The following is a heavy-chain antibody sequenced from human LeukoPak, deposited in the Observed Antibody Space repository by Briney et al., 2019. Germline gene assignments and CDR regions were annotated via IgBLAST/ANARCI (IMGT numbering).Heavy chain of an antibody. J-gene: IGHJ4*02. CDR2: FDPEDGET. CDR1: GYTLTELS. D-gene: IGHD2-15*01. Sequence: GASVKVSCKVSGYTLTELSMHWVRQAPGKGREWMGGFDPEDGETIYAQKFQGRVTMTEDTSTDTAYMELSSLRSEDTAVYYCATSGYCSGGSCYSTLGYWGQGTLVTVSS. V-gene: IGHV1-24*01. CDR3: ATSGYCSGGSCYSTLGY.